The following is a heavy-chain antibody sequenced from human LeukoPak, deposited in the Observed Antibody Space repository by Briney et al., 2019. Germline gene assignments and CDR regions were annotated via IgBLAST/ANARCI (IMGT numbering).Heavy chain of an antibody. J-gene: IGHJ4*02. V-gene: IGHV3-7*05. Sequence: GGSLRLSCVASVFSFSSYWMTWVRQAPGKGLEWVAIIKQDGGDKYYVDSVKGRFTISRDNAKNSAYLQMNSLRAEDTAVYYCASLLFYFDYWGQGTLVTVSS. CDR1: VFSFSSYW. CDR2: IKQDGGDK. CDR3: ASLLFYFDY. D-gene: IGHD2/OR15-2a*01.